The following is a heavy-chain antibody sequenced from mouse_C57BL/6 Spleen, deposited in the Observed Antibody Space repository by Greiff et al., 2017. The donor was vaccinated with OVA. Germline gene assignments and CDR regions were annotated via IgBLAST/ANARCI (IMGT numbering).Heavy chain of an antibody. J-gene: IGHJ2*01. D-gene: IGHD1-1*02. V-gene: IGHV1-26*01. Sequence: EVQLQQSGPELVKPGASVKISCKASGYTFTDYYMNWVKQSHGKSLEWIGDINPNNGGTSYNQKFKGKATLTVDKSSSTAYMELRSLTSEDSAVYYCARSYGYFYSWGQGTTLTVSS. CDR1: GYTFTDYY. CDR2: INPNNGGT. CDR3: ARSYGYFYS.